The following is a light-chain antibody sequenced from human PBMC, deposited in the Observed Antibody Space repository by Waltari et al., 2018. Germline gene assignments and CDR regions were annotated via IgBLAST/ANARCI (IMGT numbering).Light chain of an antibody. CDR3: QTGGHGTWV. J-gene: IGLJ3*02. V-gene: IGLV4-69*01. CDR1: SGHSSNI. Sequence: QLVLTQSPSASASLGASVKLTCTLSSGHSSNIIAWHQQQPEKGPRYLMKVNSDGSHSKGDEIPDRFSDSSSGAERYLTISSVQSEDEADYYCQTGGHGTWVFGGGTKLTVL. CDR2: VNSDGSH.